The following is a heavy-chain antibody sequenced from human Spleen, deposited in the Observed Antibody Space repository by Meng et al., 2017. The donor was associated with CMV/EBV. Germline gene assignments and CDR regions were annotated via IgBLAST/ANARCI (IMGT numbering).Heavy chain of an antibody. CDR2: IGSSSSNM. J-gene: IGHJ6*02. CDR1: GFIFSKYA. CDR3: ARDRNRAGYGLDV. V-gene: IGHV3-48*04. D-gene: IGHD1-14*01. Sequence: GESLKISCVASGFIFSKYAMTWVRQAPGKGLEWVSSIGSSSSNMYYIDSVKGRFTVSRDNAKNSLFLQMSSLRVEDTGVYYCARDRNRAGYGLDVWGQGTTVTVSS.